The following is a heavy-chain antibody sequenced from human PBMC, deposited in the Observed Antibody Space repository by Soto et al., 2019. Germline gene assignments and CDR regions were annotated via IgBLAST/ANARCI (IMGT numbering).Heavy chain of an antibody. D-gene: IGHD6-6*01. V-gene: IGHV3-21*01. Sequence: EVQLVESGGGLVKPGGSLRLSCAASGFTFSSYSMNWVRQAPGKGLEWVSSISSSSSYIYYADSVKGRFTISRDNAKNSLYLQMNSLRAEDTAVYYCARDIIPDYSSSQPHGDWGQGTLVTVSS. CDR2: ISSSSSYI. CDR1: GFTFSSYS. J-gene: IGHJ4*02. CDR3: ARDIIPDYSSSQPHGD.